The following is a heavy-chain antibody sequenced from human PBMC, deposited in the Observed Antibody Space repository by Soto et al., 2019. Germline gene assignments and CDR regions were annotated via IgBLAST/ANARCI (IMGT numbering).Heavy chain of an antibody. CDR2: ISGSGVIK. V-gene: IGHV3-23*01. J-gene: IGHJ5*02. CDR3: XXXXTSMVRVVLPSP. CDR1: GFTFSNYA. Sequence: EVQLLQSGGGWVQPGGSLRLSCAASGFTFSNYAMAWVRQAPGKGLEWVSSISGSGVIKYYADSVQGRFTISRDNSNNTLSVQMNSLRVEDTAIXXXXXXXTSMVRVVLPSPWGQGILVTVSS. D-gene: IGHD3-10*01.